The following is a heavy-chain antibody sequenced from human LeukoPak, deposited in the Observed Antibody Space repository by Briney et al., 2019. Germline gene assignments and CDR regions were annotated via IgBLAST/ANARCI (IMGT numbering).Heavy chain of an antibody. Sequence: PSETLSLTCTVSGGSISSSSYYWGWIRQPPGKGLEWIGSIYYTRSTYYDPSLKSRVTISVDTSKNQFSLKLTSVTAADTAVYYCARGVTMIVVVIHDWYFDLWGRGTLVTVSS. J-gene: IGHJ2*01. CDR2: IYYTRST. V-gene: IGHV4-39*01. CDR1: GGSISSSSYY. D-gene: IGHD3-22*01. CDR3: ARGVTMIVVVIHDWYFDL.